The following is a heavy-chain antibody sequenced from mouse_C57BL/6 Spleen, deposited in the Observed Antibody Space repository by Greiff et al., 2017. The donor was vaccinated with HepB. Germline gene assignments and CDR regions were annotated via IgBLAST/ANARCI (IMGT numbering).Heavy chain of an antibody. V-gene: IGHV1-55*01. D-gene: IGHD1-1*01. Sequence: QVQLQQPGAELVKPGASVKMSCKASGYTFTSYWITWVKQRPGQGLEWIGDIYPGSGSTNYNEKFKSKATLTVDTSSSTAYMQLSSLTSEDSAVYCCARWVGSSYCWYFDVWGTGTTVTVSS. CDR3: ARWVGSSYCWYFDV. J-gene: IGHJ1*03. CDR1: GYTFTSYW. CDR2: IYPGSGST.